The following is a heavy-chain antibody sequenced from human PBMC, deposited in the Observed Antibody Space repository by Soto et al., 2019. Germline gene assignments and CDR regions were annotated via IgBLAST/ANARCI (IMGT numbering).Heavy chain of an antibody. CDR1: GFTFSNYV. Sequence: PGGSLRLSCSASGFTFSNYVMHWVRQAPGKGLEYVSAIRSNGGTTYYADSVKGRFTISRDNSNNTLYLQMTSLRAEDTAVYYCSRGGLLSSGGFFDYWGQGTLVTVSS. V-gene: IGHV3-64D*06. D-gene: IGHD3-16*01. CDR3: SRGGLLSSGGFFDY. J-gene: IGHJ4*02. CDR2: IRSNGGTT.